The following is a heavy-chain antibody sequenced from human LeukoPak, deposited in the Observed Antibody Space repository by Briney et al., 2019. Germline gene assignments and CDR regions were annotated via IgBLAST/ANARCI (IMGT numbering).Heavy chain of an antibody. CDR3: ARDLVGSHTGYSSGAWDY. Sequence: ASVKVSCKASGYTFTTYDINWVRQATGQGLEWMGSMNPNSGNTDYAQKFQGRVTMTRNTSISTAYMELSSLRPEDTAVYYCARDLVGSHTGYSSGAWDYWGQGTLVTVSS. CDR2: MNPNSGNT. CDR1: GYTFTTYD. V-gene: IGHV1-8*01. D-gene: IGHD3-9*01. J-gene: IGHJ4*02.